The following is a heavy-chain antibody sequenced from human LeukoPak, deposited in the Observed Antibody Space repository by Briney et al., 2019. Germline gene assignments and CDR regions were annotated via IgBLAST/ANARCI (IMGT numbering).Heavy chain of an antibody. CDR3: AKDRHAPGRYCSSTTCFPFDS. CDR1: EFSVGSNY. V-gene: IGHV3-23*01. CDR2: ISGSGGST. J-gene: IGHJ5*01. D-gene: IGHD2-2*01. Sequence: GGSLRLSCAASEFSVGSNYMTWVRQAPGKGLEWVSAISGSGGSTYYADSVKGRFTISRDNSKSTLYLQMNSLRAEDTAVYYCAKDRHAPGRYCSSTTCFPFDSWGQGTLVTVSS.